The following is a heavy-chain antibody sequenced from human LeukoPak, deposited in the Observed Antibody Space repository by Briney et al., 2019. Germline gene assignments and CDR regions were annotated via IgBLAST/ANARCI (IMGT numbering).Heavy chain of an antibody. CDR1: GGTFSSYA. CDR2: IIPIFGTA. CDR3: ASDYYDSSGYSGY. D-gene: IGHD3-22*01. V-gene: IGHV1-69*05. Sequence: HGASVTVSCMASGGTFSSYAISWVRQAPGQGLEWMGGIIPIFGTANYAQKFQGRVTITTDESTSTAYMELSSLRSEDTAVYYCASDYYDSSGYSGYWGQGTLVTVSS. J-gene: IGHJ4*02.